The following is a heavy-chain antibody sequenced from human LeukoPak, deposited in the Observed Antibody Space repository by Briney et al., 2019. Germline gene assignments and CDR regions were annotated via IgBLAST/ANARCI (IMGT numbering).Heavy chain of an antibody. CDR1: GFTFSIYW. Sequence: GGSLSLSCAASGFTFSIYWMSWVRQAPGKGLEWVANINQDGSEKYYVDSVKGRFTISRDNAKNSLYLQVNSLRAEDTAVYYCATDYWGSFDYWGQGTLVTVSS. V-gene: IGHV3-7*03. CDR3: ATDYWGSFDY. D-gene: IGHD7-27*01. J-gene: IGHJ4*02. CDR2: INQDGSEK.